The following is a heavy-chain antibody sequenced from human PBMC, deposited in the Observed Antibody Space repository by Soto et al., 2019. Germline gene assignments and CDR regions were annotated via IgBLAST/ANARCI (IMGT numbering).Heavy chain of an antibody. V-gene: IGHV3-48*02. CDR2: ISSSSSTI. CDR3: ARWAVAGTYYYYGMDV. J-gene: IGHJ6*02. Sequence: GGSLRLSCAASGFTFSSYSMNWVRHAPGKGLEWVSYISSSSSTIYYADSVKGRFTISRDNAENSLYLQMNSLRDEDTAVYYCARWAVAGTYYYYGMDVWGQGTTVTVSS. D-gene: IGHD6-19*01. CDR1: GFTFSSYS.